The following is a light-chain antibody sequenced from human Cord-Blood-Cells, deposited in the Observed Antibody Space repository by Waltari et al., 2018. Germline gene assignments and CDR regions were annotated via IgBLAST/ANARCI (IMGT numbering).Light chain of an antibody. CDR2: GSS. CDR1: QSVNNSY. V-gene: IGKV3-20*01. CDR3: QQYDSSPPLT. Sequence: EIALTPSPGTLSLSPGDRANLTRRASQSVNNSYLAWYHQKPGQPPRILIYGSSTRATAIPDRFSGSRSGTDFTLTISRLEPEDFAVYYCQQYDSSPPLTFGGGTKVEIK. J-gene: IGKJ4*01.